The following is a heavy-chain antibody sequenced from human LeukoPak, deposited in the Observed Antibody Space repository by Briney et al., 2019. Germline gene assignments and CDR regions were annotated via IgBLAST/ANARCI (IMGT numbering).Heavy chain of an antibody. Sequence: PSETLSLTCTVSGGSISSYYWSWIRQPPGKGLEGIGYIYYSGSTNYNPSLKSRVTISVDTSKNQFSLKLSSVTAADTAVYYCARVAVGKQLDPTYYYYMDVWGKGTTVTVSS. V-gene: IGHV4-59*01. D-gene: IGHD6-19*01. CDR2: IYYSGST. CDR1: GGSISSYY. CDR3: ARVAVGKQLDPTYYYYMDV. J-gene: IGHJ6*03.